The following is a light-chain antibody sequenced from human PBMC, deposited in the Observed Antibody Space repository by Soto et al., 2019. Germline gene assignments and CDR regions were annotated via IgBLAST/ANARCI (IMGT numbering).Light chain of an antibody. Sequence: SVLTQPASVSGSPGQSITISCTGTSSDVGGYNYVSWYQQHPGKAPKLMIYDVSNRPSGVSNRFSGSKSGNTASLTISGLQAEDEADYYCSSYTSSSTLGDWVFGGGTKLTVL. J-gene: IGLJ3*02. CDR3: SSYTSSSTLGDWV. V-gene: IGLV2-14*01. CDR1: SSDVGGYNY. CDR2: DVS.